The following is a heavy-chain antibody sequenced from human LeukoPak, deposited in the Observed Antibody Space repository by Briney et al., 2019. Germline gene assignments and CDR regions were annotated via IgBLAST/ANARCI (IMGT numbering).Heavy chain of an antibody. D-gene: IGHD1-7*01. CDR2: ISYDGSSN. Sequence: GGSLRLSCAASGFTFSSYAMHGVRQAPGKGLEWVAVISYDGSSNYYADSVKGRFTISRDNSKNTLYLQMNSLRAEDTAVYYCAKSLNWNYVMASDYWGQGTLVTVSS. V-gene: IGHV3-30*01. CDR3: AKSLNWNYVMASDY. J-gene: IGHJ4*02. CDR1: GFTFSSYA.